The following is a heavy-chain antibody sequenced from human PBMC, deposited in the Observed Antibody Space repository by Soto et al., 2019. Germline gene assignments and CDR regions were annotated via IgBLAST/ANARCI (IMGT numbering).Heavy chain of an antibody. CDR1: GGSISSSNW. CDR2: IYHSGST. J-gene: IGHJ3*02. V-gene: IGHV4-4*02. CDR3: ARDLGGWSSGWYRQDS. D-gene: IGHD6-19*01. Sequence: QVQLQESGPGLVKPSGTLSLTCAVSGGSISSSNWWSWVRQPPGKGLEWIGEIYHSGSTNYNPSLKSRVTLSVDQSKYQFSLKLSSVTAAEKAYYYCARDLGGWSSGWYRQDSWGQGTMVTVSS.